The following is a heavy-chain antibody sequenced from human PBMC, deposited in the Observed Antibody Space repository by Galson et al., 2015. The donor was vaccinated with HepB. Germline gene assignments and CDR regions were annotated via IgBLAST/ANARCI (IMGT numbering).Heavy chain of an antibody. CDR1: GGTFSSYT. V-gene: IGHV1-69*04. Sequence: SVKVSCKASGGTFSSYTISWVRQAPGQGLEWMGRIIPILGIANYAQKFQGRVTITADKSTSTAYMELSSLRSEDTAVYYCARDISDSSGGYWGQGTLVTVSS. J-gene: IGHJ4*02. D-gene: IGHD3-22*01. CDR3: ARDISDSSGGY. CDR2: IIPILGIA.